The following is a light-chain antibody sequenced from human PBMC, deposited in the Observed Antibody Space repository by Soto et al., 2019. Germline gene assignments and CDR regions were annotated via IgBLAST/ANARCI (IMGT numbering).Light chain of an antibody. Sequence: QSVLTQSPSVSAAPGQKVTISCSGGSSNIGKNYVSWYQQFPGTAPKRLIYEDNQRPSGIPDRFSGSKSGTSATLGITGIQTGDEADYFCGTWDSSMNAGGFGGGTKLTV. CDR1: SSNIGKNY. CDR3: GTWDSSMNAGG. CDR2: EDN. V-gene: IGLV1-51*02. J-gene: IGLJ2*01.